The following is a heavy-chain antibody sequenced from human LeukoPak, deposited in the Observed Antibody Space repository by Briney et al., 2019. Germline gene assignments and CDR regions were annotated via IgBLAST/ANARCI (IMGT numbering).Heavy chain of an antibody. J-gene: IGHJ4*02. CDR2: ISGSGYNI. CDR3: AKKGGYCSTTTCYSPYDY. V-gene: IGHV3-23*01. Sequence: GGSLRLSCAGSGFTFSTYALSWVRQAPGKGLEWVSSISGSGYNIYYADSVEGRFTISRDDSKNTLFLQMNSLRSEDTAVYFCAKKGGYCSTTTCYSPYDYWGQGTLVTVSS. CDR1: GFTFSTYA. D-gene: IGHD2-2*02.